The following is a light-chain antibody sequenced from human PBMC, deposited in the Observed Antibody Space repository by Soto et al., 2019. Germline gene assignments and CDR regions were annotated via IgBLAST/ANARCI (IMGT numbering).Light chain of an antibody. V-gene: IGKV3-15*01. Sequence: IVMTQSPATLSVSPGERATLSCRASLSVASKLAWYQQKPGQAPRLLIYGASTRATGIPARFSGSGSGTEFTLTISTLQSEDFAVYYCQQYDNWPPFTFGPGTKVDIK. CDR1: LSVASK. CDR2: GAS. J-gene: IGKJ3*01. CDR3: QQYDNWPPFT.